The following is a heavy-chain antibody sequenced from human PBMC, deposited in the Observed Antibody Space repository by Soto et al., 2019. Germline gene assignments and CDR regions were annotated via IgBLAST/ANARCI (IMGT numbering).Heavy chain of an antibody. J-gene: IGHJ4*02. V-gene: IGHV4-59*02. CDR2: IYYSGST. D-gene: IGHD4-17*01. Sequence: SETLSLTCTVSGGSVSSYYWSWIRQSPGKGLEWIGYIYYSGSTKYKPSLKSRVTMSVDTSKNQFSLKLSSVTAADTAVYYCARERGYGETVDYWGQGTLVTVSS. CDR1: GGSVSSYY. CDR3: ARERGYGETVDY.